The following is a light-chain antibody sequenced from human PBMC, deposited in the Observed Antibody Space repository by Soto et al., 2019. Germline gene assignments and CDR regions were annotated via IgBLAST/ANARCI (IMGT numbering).Light chain of an antibody. CDR3: QQYHSSPLT. Sequence: VLTQSEATLSLSRGGRATLSRRASQSVSSYLAWYQQKHGQAPRXLIYGASTRATGIPDRFSGIGSGTDLTLTLCRLQPEDCALYYCQQYHSSPLTFGQGTKVDI. CDR2: GAS. CDR1: QSVSSY. J-gene: IGKJ1*01. V-gene: IGKV3-20*01.